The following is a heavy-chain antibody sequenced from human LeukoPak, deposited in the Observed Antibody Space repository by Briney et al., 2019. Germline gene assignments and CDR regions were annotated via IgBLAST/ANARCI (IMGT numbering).Heavy chain of an antibody. J-gene: IGHJ6*02. V-gene: IGHV1-2*02. Sequence: ASVKVSCKASGYTFTGYYMHWVRQAPGQGLEWMGWINPNSGGTNYAQKFQGRVAMTRDTSVSTAYMELSRLRSDDTAVYYCARDSGGGSYRYYYYYGMDVWGQGTTVTVSS. CDR2: INPNSGGT. D-gene: IGHD1-26*01. CDR3: ARDSGGGSYRYYYYYGMDV. CDR1: GYTFTGYY.